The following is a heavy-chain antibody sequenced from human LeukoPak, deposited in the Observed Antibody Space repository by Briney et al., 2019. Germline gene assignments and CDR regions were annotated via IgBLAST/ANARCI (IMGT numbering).Heavy chain of an antibody. D-gene: IGHD3-9*01. CDR2: IIPIYDKV. Sequence: ASVMVSCKASGGAFSTYAISWVRQAPGQGLECMGGIIPIYDKVAYAQNFQGRVTITADESTSTVYMELNSLRSEDTAVYYCAILRYFEGSPPDYWGQGTLVTVSS. J-gene: IGHJ4*02. CDR1: GGAFSTYA. CDR3: AILRYFEGSPPDY. V-gene: IGHV1-69*13.